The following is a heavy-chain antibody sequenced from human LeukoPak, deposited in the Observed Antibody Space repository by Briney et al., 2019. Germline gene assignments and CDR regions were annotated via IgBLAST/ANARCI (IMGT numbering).Heavy chain of an antibody. CDR3: ARDQEAVAGRAFDY. CDR1: GFTFSSYA. Sequence: GGSLRLSCAASGFTFSSYAMSWVRQAPGKGLEWVSVISGSGGSTYYADSVKGRFSISRDNSKNTLHLQMNSLRAEDTAVYYCARDQEAVAGRAFDYWGQGTLVTVSS. V-gene: IGHV3-23*01. CDR2: ISGSGGST. J-gene: IGHJ4*02. D-gene: IGHD6-19*01.